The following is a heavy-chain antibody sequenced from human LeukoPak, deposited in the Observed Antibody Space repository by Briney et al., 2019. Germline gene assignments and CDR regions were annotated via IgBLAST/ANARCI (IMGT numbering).Heavy chain of an antibody. V-gene: IGHV4-59*01. CDR1: GGSISSYH. CDR2: SSYSGST. D-gene: IGHD6-13*01. CDR3: ARVGSNWYYFDN. Sequence: SETLSLTCTVSGGSISSYHWNWIRQPPGKGLEWIGYSSYSGSTNYKPSLKSRVTISVDTSRNQFSLKLSSVTAADTAVYYCARVGSNWYYFDNWGQGTLVTVSS. J-gene: IGHJ4*02.